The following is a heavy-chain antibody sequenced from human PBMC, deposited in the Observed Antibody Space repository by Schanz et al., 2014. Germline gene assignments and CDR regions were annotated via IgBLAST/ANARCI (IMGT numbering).Heavy chain of an antibody. V-gene: IGHV4-59*12. CDR2: VNHIGYT. D-gene: IGHD1-7*01. CDR1: GGSISSYY. CDR3: ATWSGTRLFDN. Sequence: QVQLQESGPGLVKPSETLSLTCTVSGGSISSYYWSWIRQPPGKGLVWIGEVNHIGYTNYNPSLPSRVTISSDMPKNQSSLRLSSLTAADTAAYYCATWSGTRLFDNWGQGTPVTVSS. J-gene: IGHJ4*02.